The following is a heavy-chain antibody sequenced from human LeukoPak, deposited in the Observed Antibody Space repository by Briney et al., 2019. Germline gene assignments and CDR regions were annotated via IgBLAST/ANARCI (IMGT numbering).Heavy chain of an antibody. CDR2: ISGSGDTT. CDR3: AKSYYADRSYFDS. V-gene: IGHV3-23*01. D-gene: IGHD3-22*01. Sequence: SGGSLRLSCAASGFPFGSYAMSWVRQAPGKGLEWVSGISGSGDTTYYADSVKGRFTISRDNSKKTLYVQMNSLRAEDTAVYYCAKSYYADRSYFDSWGQGTLVTVSS. J-gene: IGHJ4*02. CDR1: GFPFGSYA.